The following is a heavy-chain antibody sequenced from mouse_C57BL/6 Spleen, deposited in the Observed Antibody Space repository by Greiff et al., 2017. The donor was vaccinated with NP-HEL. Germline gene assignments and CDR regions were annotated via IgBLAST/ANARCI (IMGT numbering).Heavy chain of an antibody. Sequence: QVQLKQSGAELVRPGTSVKMSCKASGYTFTNYWIGWAKQRPGHGLEWIGDIYPGGGYTNYNEKFKGKATLTADKSSSTAYMQFSSLTSEDSAIYYCARDGSSPWWYFDVWGTGTTVTVSS. CDR3: ARDGSSPWWYFDV. J-gene: IGHJ1*03. D-gene: IGHD1-1*01. V-gene: IGHV1-63*01. CDR1: GYTFTNYW. CDR2: IYPGGGYT.